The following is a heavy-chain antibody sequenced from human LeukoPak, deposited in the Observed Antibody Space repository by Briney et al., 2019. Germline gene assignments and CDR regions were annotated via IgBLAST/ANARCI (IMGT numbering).Heavy chain of an antibody. D-gene: IGHD3-10*01. V-gene: IGHV1-8*01. CDR2: MNPNSGNT. CDR1: GYTFTSYG. CDR3: ARGGWFGDYYYYGMDV. J-gene: IGHJ6*02. Sequence: ASVKVSCKASGYTFTSYGINWVRQATGQGLEWMGWMNPNSGNTGYAQKFQGRVTMTRNTSISTAYMELSSLRSEDTAVYYCARGGWFGDYYYYGMDVWGQGTTVTVSS.